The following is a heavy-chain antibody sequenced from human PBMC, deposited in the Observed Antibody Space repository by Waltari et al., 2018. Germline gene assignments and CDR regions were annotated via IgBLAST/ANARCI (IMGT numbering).Heavy chain of an antibody. J-gene: IGHJ4*02. CDR1: GGSISSGGYY. D-gene: IGHD6-13*01. V-gene: IGHV4-31*03. CDR3: ASRGSAAGPIDY. Sequence: QVQLQESGPGLVKPSQTLSLTCTVSGGSISSGGYYWSWLRQHPGKGLEWIGYIYYSGSTYYNPSLKSRVTISVDTSKNQFSLKLSSVTAADTAVYYCASRGSAAGPIDYWGQGTLVTVSS. CDR2: IYYSGST.